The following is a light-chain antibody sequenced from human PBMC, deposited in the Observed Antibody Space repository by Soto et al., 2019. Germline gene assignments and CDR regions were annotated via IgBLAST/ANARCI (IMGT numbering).Light chain of an antibody. V-gene: IGLV2-23*01. CDR1: SSDVGAYDS. CDR2: KGT. Sequence: QSVLAQPASVSGSPGQSITISCTGTSSDVGAYDSVSWYQQHPHKAPQVIIYKGTRRPSGVSNRFSGSTSDNAASLTISGLQADDEADYFCCSSAPESTYVFGTGTKLTVL. J-gene: IGLJ1*01. CDR3: CSSAPESTYV.